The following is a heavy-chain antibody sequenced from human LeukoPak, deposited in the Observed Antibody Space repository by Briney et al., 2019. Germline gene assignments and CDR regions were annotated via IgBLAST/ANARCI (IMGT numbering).Heavy chain of an antibody. J-gene: IGHJ4*02. D-gene: IGHD1-26*01. V-gene: IGHV4-61*02. CDR1: GGSISSGSYY. Sequence: PSQTLSLTCTVSGGSISSGSYYWSWIRQPAGKGLEWIGRIYTSGSTNYNPSLKSRVTMSVDTSKNQFSLKLSSVTAADTAVYYCAREGNSGSFYYWGQGTLVTVSS. CDR2: IYTSGST. CDR3: AREGNSGSFYY.